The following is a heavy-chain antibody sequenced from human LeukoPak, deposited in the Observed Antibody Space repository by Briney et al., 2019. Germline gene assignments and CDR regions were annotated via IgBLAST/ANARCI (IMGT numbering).Heavy chain of an antibody. D-gene: IGHD2-2*01. CDR1: GFTFGDYY. CDR3: ARGLVPAAIRGAFPVDY. Sequence: GSLRLSCAASGFTFGDYYMSWIRQAPGKGLEWVSYISSSGSTIYYADSVKGRFTISRDNAKNSLYLQMNSLRAEDTAVYYCARGLVPAAIRGAFPVDYWGQGTLVTVSS. J-gene: IGHJ4*02. V-gene: IGHV3-11*04. CDR2: ISSSGSTI.